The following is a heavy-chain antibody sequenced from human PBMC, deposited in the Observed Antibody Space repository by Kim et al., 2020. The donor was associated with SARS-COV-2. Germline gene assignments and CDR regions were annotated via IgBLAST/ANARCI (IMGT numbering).Heavy chain of an antibody. V-gene: IGHV4-59*08. CDR1: GGSMTDYY. Sequence: SETLSLTCTVSGGSMTDYYWGCIRQSPGKGLEWLGYVSYSGSTHYNPSLKSRLTISVYTSTYQFSLRLSSVTAADTAMYYCARYSSGGRSFDYWGQGTLVTVSS. CDR2: VSYSGST. CDR3: ARYSSGGRSFDY. J-gene: IGHJ4*02. D-gene: IGHD3-10*01.